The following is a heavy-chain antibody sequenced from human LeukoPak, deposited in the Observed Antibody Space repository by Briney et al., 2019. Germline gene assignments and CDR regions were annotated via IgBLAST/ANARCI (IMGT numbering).Heavy chain of an antibody. CDR2: INHSGST. J-gene: IGHJ2*01. CDR1: GGSFSGYY. CDR3: ARGLRQLWFSSYWYFDH. D-gene: IGHD5-18*01. Sequence: SETLSLTCAVYGGSFSGYYWSWIRQPPGKGLEWIGEINHSGSTNYNPSLKSRVTISVDTSKNQFSLKLSSVTAADTAVYYCARGLRQLWFSSYWYFDHWGRGTLVTVSS. V-gene: IGHV4-34*01.